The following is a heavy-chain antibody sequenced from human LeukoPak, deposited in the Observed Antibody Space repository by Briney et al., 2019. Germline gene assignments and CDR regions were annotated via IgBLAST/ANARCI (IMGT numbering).Heavy chain of an antibody. CDR1: GGSTSNYF. V-gene: IGHV4-59*08. Sequence: PSETLSPTCTVSGGSTSNYFWSWIRQPPGKGLEWIGNINYSGSTNYNPSLKSRVTMSVDTSKDQFSLKLSSVTAADTAVYYCARLPLSIGERKEDAFDIWGQGTMVTVSS. CDR3: ARLPLSIGERKEDAFDI. CDR2: INYSGST. J-gene: IGHJ3*02. D-gene: IGHD5/OR15-5a*01.